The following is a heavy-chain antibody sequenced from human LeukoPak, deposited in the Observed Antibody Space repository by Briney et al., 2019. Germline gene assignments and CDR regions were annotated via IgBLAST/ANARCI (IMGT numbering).Heavy chain of an antibody. CDR3: ARGKELEPFDF. Sequence: GASVKVSCKASGYTFISYAISWVRQAPGQGLEWMGWISTYNGDTKYAQNFQGRVTMTTDTSTSTVYMELRSLRFDDTAVYYCARGKELEPFDFWGQGTLVTVSS. D-gene: IGHD1-1*01. J-gene: IGHJ4*02. CDR1: GYTFISYA. CDR2: ISTYNGDT. V-gene: IGHV1-18*01.